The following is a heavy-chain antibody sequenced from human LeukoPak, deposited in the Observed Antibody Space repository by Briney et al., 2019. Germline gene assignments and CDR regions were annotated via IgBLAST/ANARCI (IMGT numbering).Heavy chain of an antibody. CDR1: GYTFTVYY. D-gene: IGHD3-22*01. CDR2: ISPYSGGT. Sequence: ASVKVPCKASGYTFTVYYMHWVRQAPGQGLEWMGWISPYSGGTNYAQKFQGRVTMTSDTSISTAYMELSRLISDDTAVYYCARLPYGGRGYSDYWGQGTLVTVSS. CDR3: ARLPYGGRGYSDY. J-gene: IGHJ4*02. V-gene: IGHV1-2*02.